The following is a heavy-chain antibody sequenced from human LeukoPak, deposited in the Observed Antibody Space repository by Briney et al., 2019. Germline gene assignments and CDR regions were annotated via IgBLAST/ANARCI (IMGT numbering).Heavy chain of an antibody. Sequence: SETLSLTCAVYGGSFSGYYWSWIRQPPGKGLEWIGEINHSGSTNYNPSLKSRVTISVDTSKNQFSLKLSSVTAADTAVYYCAGGLASIAAAGTGFDYWGQGTLVTVSS. D-gene: IGHD6-13*01. V-gene: IGHV4-34*01. CDR3: AGGLASIAAAGTGFDY. CDR2: INHSGST. CDR1: GGSFSGYY. J-gene: IGHJ4*02.